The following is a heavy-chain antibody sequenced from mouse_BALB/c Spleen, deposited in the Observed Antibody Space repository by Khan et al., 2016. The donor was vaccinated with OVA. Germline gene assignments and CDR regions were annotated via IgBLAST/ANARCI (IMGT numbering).Heavy chain of an antibody. V-gene: IGHV14-3*02. Sequence: VQLQQSGAELVKPGASVKLSCTASGFNIKDTYMHWVKQRPEQGLEWIGRIDPANGNTKYDPKFQGKATITADTSSNTAYLQLSSLTSEDTAVYYGARCDWYFDVCCGGTTVTVSS. J-gene: IGHJ1*01. CDR2: IDPANGNT. CDR3: ARCDWYFDV. CDR1: GFNIKDTY.